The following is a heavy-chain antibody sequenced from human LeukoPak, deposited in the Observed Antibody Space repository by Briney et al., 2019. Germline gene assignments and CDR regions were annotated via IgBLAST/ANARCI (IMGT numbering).Heavy chain of an antibody. CDR3: ARDYGYNYGHYYYYGMDV. CDR2: IIPILGTT. Sequence: SVNVSCKASGGTFSNYAISWVRQAPGPGLEWMGGIIPILGTTNYAQKFQGRVTIAADASSSTAYMELGSLRSQDTAVYYCARDYGYNYGHYYYYGMDVWGQGTTVTVSS. V-gene: IGHV1-69*13. D-gene: IGHD5-24*01. CDR1: GGTFSNYA. J-gene: IGHJ6*02.